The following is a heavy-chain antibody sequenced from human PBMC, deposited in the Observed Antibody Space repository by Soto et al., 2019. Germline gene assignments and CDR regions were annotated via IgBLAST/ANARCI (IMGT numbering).Heavy chain of an antibody. CDR2: IYASGSP. Sequence: PSETLSLTCTITSCSIIVYYWSWIPQPPGQGLEWIGYIYASGSPYYNPSLKSRVTISADTSKNQISLKLTSPTAADTAVYYGASGVGSSDPQGRGRGTRITV. V-gene: IGHV4-59*01. J-gene: IGHJ1*01. CDR3: ASGVGSSDPQG. D-gene: IGHD1-26*01. CDR1: SCSIIVYY.